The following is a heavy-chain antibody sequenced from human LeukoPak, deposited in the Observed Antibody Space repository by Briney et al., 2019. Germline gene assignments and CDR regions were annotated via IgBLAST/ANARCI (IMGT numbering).Heavy chain of an antibody. D-gene: IGHD3/OR15-3a*01. V-gene: IGHV4-39*07. CDR2: IYYSGTT. Sequence: KPSETLSLTCTVSSGSITSGSYYWGWIRQPPGKGLEWIGSIYYSGTTYYKPSLKSRVTISVDTSKNQFSLKLSSVTAADTAVYYCARNPSRFWTTTAFDIWGQGTMVTVSS. CDR1: SGSITSGSYY. J-gene: IGHJ3*02. CDR3: ARNPSRFWTTTAFDI.